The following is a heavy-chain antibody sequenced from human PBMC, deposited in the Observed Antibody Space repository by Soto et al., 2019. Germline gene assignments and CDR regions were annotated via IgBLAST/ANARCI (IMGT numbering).Heavy chain of an antibody. V-gene: IGHV1-69*13. J-gene: IGHJ6*02. D-gene: IGHD5-18*01. CDR2: IIPIFGTA. CDR1: GDAFSSYA. CDR3: ASLVHTAMVTPNYGMDV. Sequence: LVKGYLKTFGDAFSSYAISWVRQATGQGLEWMGGIIPIFGTANYAQKFQGRVTITADESTSTAYMGLSSLRSEDTAVYYCASLVHTAMVTPNYGMDVWGQGTTVTVSS.